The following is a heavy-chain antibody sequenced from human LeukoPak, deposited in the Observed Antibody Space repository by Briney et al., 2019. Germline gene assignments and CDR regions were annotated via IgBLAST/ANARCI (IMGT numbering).Heavy chain of an antibody. CDR2: ISYSGST. J-gene: IGHJ1*01. CDR1: GGSISSYY. CDR3: ARGVSYYDSSGYYNEYFQH. Sequence: SETLSLTCTVSGGSISSYYWSWVRQTPRKGLERIGYISYSGSTNYNPSLKSRVSISVDTSKNQFSLKLSSVTAADTAVYYCARGVSYYDSSGYYNEYFQHWGQGTLVSVSS. V-gene: IGHV4-59*08. D-gene: IGHD3-22*01.